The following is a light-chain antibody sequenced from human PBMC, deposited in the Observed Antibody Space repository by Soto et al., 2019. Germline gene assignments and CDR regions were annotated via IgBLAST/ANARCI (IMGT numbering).Light chain of an antibody. CDR3: QQYGSSPRT. Sequence: EIVLTQSPGTLSLSPGERATLSCRASQSVSSSYLAWYQQKPGQAPRLLLYDASSRATGIPDRFSGSGSGTDFTRTISILEPEDFAVYYCQQYGSSPRTFGQGTKVEIK. CDR2: DAS. V-gene: IGKV3-20*01. J-gene: IGKJ1*01. CDR1: QSVSSSY.